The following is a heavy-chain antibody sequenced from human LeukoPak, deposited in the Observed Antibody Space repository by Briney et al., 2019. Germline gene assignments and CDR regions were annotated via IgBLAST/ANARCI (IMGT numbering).Heavy chain of an antibody. CDR1: GFTSSDYY. J-gene: IGHJ3*02. CDR2: ISSSSSYT. V-gene: IGHV3-11*05. Sequence: GGSLRLSCAASGFTSSDYYMSWIRQAPGKGLEWVSYISSSSSYTNYADSVKGRFTISGDNAKNSLYLQMNSLRAEDTAVYYCARAPPDYVEAFDIWGQGTMVTVSS. CDR3: ARAPPDYVEAFDI. D-gene: IGHD4-17*01.